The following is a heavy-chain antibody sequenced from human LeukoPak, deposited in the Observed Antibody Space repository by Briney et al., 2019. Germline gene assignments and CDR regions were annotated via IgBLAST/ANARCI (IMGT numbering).Heavy chain of an antibody. V-gene: IGHV3-23*01. J-gene: IGHJ2*01. Sequence: GGSLRLSCAASGFTFSVYAMSWVRQAPGKGLEWVSAISATGDSTYYADSVKGRFTISRDNSKNTLYLQMSSLRAEDTAVYYCASAYCVSTSCIYWYFDLWGRGTLVTVSP. D-gene: IGHD2-2*01. CDR3: ASAYCVSTSCIYWYFDL. CDR1: GFTFSVYA. CDR2: ISATGDST.